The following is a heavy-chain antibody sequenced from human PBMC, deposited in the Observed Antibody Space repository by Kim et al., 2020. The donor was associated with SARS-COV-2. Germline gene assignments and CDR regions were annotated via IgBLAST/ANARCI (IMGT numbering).Heavy chain of an antibody. D-gene: IGHD5-12*01. CDR2: INAGNGNT. Sequence: ASVKVSCKASGYTFTSYAMHWVRQAPGQRLEWMGWINAGNGNTKYSQKFQGRVTITRDTSASTAYMELSSLRSEDTAVYYCARGEIVATIIYYYGMDVWGQGTTVTVSS. CDR1: GYTFTSYA. J-gene: IGHJ6*02. CDR3: ARGEIVATIIYYYGMDV. V-gene: IGHV1-3*01.